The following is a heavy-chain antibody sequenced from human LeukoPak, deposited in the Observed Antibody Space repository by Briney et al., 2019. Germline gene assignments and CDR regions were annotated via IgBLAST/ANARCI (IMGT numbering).Heavy chain of an antibody. V-gene: IGHV1-46*01. CDR1: GYTFTSYG. Sequence: ASVKVSCKASGYTFTSYGISWVRQAPGQGLEWMGIINPSGGSTSYAQKLQGRVTMTRDTSTSTVYMELSSLRSEDTAVYYCARGGMTTVTHYWGQGTLVTVSS. CDR2: INPSGGST. CDR3: ARGGMTTVTHY. J-gene: IGHJ4*02. D-gene: IGHD4-17*01.